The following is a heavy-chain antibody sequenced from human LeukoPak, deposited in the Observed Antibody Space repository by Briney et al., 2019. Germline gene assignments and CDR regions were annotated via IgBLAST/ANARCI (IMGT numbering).Heavy chain of an antibody. V-gene: IGHV3-30*03. CDR3: ARGFDSKSTYFDY. J-gene: IGHJ4*02. CDR1: GFTFSSYG. D-gene: IGHD5-12*01. Sequence: GGSLRLSCAASGFTFSSYGMHWVRQAPGKGLEWVAIISYDGSNKYYSDSVKGRFTISRDNSKNTLYLQMNSLRAEDTAVYYCARGFDSKSTYFDYWGQGTLVTVSS. CDR2: ISYDGSNK.